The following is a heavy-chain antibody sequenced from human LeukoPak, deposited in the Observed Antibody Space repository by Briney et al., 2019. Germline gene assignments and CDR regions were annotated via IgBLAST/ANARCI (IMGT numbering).Heavy chain of an antibody. Sequence: SEPLSLTCSVSGGSMYSYYWSWIRQPPGKGLEWIGYISYSESARYNPSLRSRVTISIDTSKSQFSLKVSSVTAADSAVYYCARGPDDFDYWGQGILVTVSS. J-gene: IGHJ4*02. CDR3: ARGPDDFDY. CDR2: ISYSESA. D-gene: IGHD5-24*01. CDR1: GGSMYSYY. V-gene: IGHV4-59*01.